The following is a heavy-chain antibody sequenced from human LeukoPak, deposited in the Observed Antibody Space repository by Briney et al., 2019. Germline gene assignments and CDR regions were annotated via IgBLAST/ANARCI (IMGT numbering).Heavy chain of an antibody. Sequence: SETLSLTCAVYGGSFSGYYWSWIRQPPGKGLEWIGEINHSGSTNYNPSLKSRVTISVDTSKNQFSLKLSSVTAADTAVYYCARDGTTVITWGQGTLVTVSS. CDR2: INHSGST. CDR3: ARDGTTVIT. J-gene: IGHJ4*02. V-gene: IGHV4-34*01. CDR1: GGSFSGYY. D-gene: IGHD4-17*01.